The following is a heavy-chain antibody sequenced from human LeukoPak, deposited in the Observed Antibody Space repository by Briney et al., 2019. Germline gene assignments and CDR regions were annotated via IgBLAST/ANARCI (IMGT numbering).Heavy chain of an antibody. Sequence: SETLSLTCNVSGGSISNFYWSWIRQSPGKGPEWIGYIHYSGSTNYNPSLKSRVTISVDTSKNQFSLKLSSVTAADTAVYYCARGTVYTAMGNWGQGTLVTVSS. V-gene: IGHV4-59*12. CDR1: GGSISNFY. D-gene: IGHD5-18*01. J-gene: IGHJ4*02. CDR3: ARGTVYTAMGN. CDR2: IHYSGST.